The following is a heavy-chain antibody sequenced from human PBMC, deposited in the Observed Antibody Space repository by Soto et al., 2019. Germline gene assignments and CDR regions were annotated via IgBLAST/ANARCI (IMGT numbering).Heavy chain of an antibody. CDR2: IYPGDSDT. CDR1: RYSFTSYW. J-gene: IGHJ6*02. D-gene: IGHD6-19*01. CDR3: ARPREAGKNYYGVDV. Sequence: GESLKISCKGSRYSFTSYWIGWVRQMPGKGLEWIGIIYPGDSDTRYSPSFQGQVTISADKSISTAYLQWSSLKASDTAMYYCARPREAGKNYYGVDVWGQGTTVTVSS. V-gene: IGHV5-51*01.